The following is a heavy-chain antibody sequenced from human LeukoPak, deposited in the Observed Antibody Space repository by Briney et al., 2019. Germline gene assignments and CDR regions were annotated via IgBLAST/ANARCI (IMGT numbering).Heavy chain of an antibody. V-gene: IGHV1-46*01. CDR2: INPSGGST. CDR1: GYTFTSCY. Sequence: ASVTVSCKASGYTFTSCYMHWVRQAPGQGLERMGIINPSGGSTSYAQKFQGRVTITRNTSISTAYMELSSLRSEDTAVYYCARGRESMVRGVIINRRSPYYYYYMDVWGKGTAVTISS. CDR3: ARGRESMVRGVIINRRSPYYYYYMDV. D-gene: IGHD3-10*01. J-gene: IGHJ6*03.